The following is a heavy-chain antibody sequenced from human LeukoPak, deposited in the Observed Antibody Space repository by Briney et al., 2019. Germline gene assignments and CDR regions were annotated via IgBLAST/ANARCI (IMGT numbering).Heavy chain of an antibody. CDR2: ISASGGST. J-gene: IGHJ4*02. Sequence: GGSLGLSCAASGFTFSSSAMSWVRQVPGKGLEWVSGISASGGSTYYADSVRGRFTISRDNSKNTLYVQMNSLRDEDTAVYYCAKASVISSGASDSWGQGTLVTVSS. D-gene: IGHD3-10*01. CDR3: AKASVISSGASDS. V-gene: IGHV3-23*01. CDR1: GFTFSSSA.